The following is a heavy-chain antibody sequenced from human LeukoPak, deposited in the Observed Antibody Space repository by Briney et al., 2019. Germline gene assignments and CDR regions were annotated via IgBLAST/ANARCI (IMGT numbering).Heavy chain of an antibody. CDR2: IRYDGSNK. V-gene: IGHV3-30*02. CDR3: AKDKGSGSPIYGFDP. CDR1: GFTFSSYG. J-gene: IGHJ5*02. D-gene: IGHD3-10*01. Sequence: QPGGSLRLSCAASGFTFSSYGMHWVRQAPGKGLEWVAFIRYDGSNKYYADSVKGRFTISRDNSKNTLYLQMNSQRAEDTAVYYCAKDKGSGSPIYGFDPWGQGTLVTVSS.